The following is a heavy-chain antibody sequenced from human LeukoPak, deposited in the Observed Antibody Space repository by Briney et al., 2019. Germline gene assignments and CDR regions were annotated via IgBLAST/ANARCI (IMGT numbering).Heavy chain of an antibody. CDR1: GGSISSGGYY. D-gene: IGHD6-19*01. CDR3: ARDGGGWPYYYYGMDV. Sequence: PSETLSLTCTVSGGSISSGGYYWRWIRQHPGKGLEWIGYIYYSGSTYYNPSLKSRVTISVDTSKNQFSLKLSSVTAADTAVYYCARDGGGWPYYYYGMDVWGQGTTVTVSS. CDR2: IYYSGST. J-gene: IGHJ6*02. V-gene: IGHV4-31*03.